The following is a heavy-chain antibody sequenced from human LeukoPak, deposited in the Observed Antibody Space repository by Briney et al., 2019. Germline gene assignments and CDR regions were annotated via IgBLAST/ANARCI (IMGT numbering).Heavy chain of an antibody. CDR3: ARDRGVVPGAIDTFDI. CDR2: ISWNSGSI. V-gene: IGHV3-9*01. J-gene: IGHJ3*02. Sequence: GGSLRLSCAASGFTFDDYAMHWVRQAPGKGLEWVSGISWNSGSIGYADSVKGRFTISRDNAKNSLYQQMNSLRAEDTAVYYCARDRGVVPGAIDTFDIWGQGTKVTVSS. CDR1: GFTFDDYA. D-gene: IGHD2-2*01.